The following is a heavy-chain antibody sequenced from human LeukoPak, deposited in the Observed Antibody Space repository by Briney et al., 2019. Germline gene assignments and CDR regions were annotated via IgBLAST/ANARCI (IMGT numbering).Heavy chain of an antibody. Sequence: SETLSLTCAVSGGSVSSGGISWTWIRQHPGKGLEWIGYIYYSGSTYYNPSLKSRVTISVDTSKNQFSLKLSSVTAADTAVYYCARDGMKSYYGMDVWGQGTTVAVSS. V-gene: IGHV4-31*11. CDR1: GGSVSSGGIS. D-gene: IGHD1-14*01. CDR3: ARDGMKSYYGMDV. J-gene: IGHJ6*02. CDR2: IYYSGST.